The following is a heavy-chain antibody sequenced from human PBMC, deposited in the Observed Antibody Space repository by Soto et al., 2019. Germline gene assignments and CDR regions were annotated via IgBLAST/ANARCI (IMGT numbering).Heavy chain of an antibody. CDR3: APGSGLTRYY. CDR2: IYHSGST. D-gene: IGHD3-10*01. CDR1: GGSISSGGYS. V-gene: IGHV4-30-2*01. J-gene: IGHJ4*02. Sequence: QLQLQESGSGLVKPSQTLSLTCAVSGGSISSGGYSWSWIRQPPGKGLEWIGYIYHSGSTYYNPSLKSRVTLSVDRSKNQFSMKLSSVTAAHLAVYYRAPGSGLTRYYWGQGTLATVSS.